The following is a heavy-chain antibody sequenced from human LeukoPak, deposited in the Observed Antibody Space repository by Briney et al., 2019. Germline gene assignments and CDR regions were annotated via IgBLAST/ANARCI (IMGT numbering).Heavy chain of an antibody. CDR1: GGSISSYY. D-gene: IGHD1-26*01. CDR3: ARENVVGAISDY. Sequence: SETLSLTCTVSGGSISSYYWSWIRQPPGKGLEWIGYIYYSGSTNYNPSLKSRVTISVDTSKNQFSLKLSSVTAADTAVYYCARENVVGAISDYWGQGTLVTVSS. CDR2: IYYSGST. V-gene: IGHV4-59*01. J-gene: IGHJ4*02.